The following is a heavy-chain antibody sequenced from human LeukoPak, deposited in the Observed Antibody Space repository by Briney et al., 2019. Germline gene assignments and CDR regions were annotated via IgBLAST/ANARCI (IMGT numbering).Heavy chain of an antibody. CDR3: ASVSVWGLATHTGGSFDY. V-gene: IGHV4-30-4*01. J-gene: IGHJ4*02. Sequence: SETLSLTCTVSGGLISRIEYYWGWVRQSPVKGLEWLGHIYHTGTTLYSPHLNNRLTVSVDSSKNQFSLTLNSVTAADTAVYYCASVSVWGLATHTGGSFDYWGRGILVTVSS. CDR1: GGLISRIEYY. D-gene: IGHD2-15*01. CDR2: IYHTGTT.